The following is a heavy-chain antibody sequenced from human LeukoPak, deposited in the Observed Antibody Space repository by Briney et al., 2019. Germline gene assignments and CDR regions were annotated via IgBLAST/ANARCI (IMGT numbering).Heavy chain of an antibody. V-gene: IGHV4-34*01. J-gene: IGHJ4*02. CDR1: GGSFSGYY. D-gene: IGHD5-18*01. CDR2: INHSGST. CDR3: ARASWIQLWLQGGFDY. Sequence: SETLSLTCAVYGGSFSGYYWSWIRQPPGKGLEWIGEINHSGSTNYNPSLKSRVTISVDTSKNQFSLKLSSVTAADTAVYYCARASWIQLWLQGGFDYWGQGTLVTVSS.